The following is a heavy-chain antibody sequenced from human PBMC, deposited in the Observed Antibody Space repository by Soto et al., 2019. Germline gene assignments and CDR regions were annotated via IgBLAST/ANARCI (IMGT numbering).Heavy chain of an antibody. Sequence: PGGSLRLSCAASGFTFSDHYMTWIRQAPGKGLEWVSYISSSTFYTNYADSVKGRFTISRDNAKNLLYLQMNSLRAEDTAVYYCATDDSSVLEYFDYWGQGILVTVSS. J-gene: IGHJ4*02. CDR3: ATDDSSVLEYFDY. CDR2: ISSSTFYT. CDR1: GFTFSDHY. V-gene: IGHV3-11*06. D-gene: IGHD3-22*01.